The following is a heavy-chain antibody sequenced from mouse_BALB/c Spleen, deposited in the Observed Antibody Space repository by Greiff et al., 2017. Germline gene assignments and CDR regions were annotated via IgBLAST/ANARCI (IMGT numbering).Heavy chain of an antibody. Sequence: EVQGVESGGGLVKPGGSLKLSCAASGFTFSSYAMSWVRQSPEKRLEWVAEISSGGSYTYYPDTVTGRFTISRDNAKNTLYLEMSSLRSEDTAMYYCARDQFPYWGQGTLVTVSA. CDR1: GFTFSSYA. CDR2: ISSGGSYT. V-gene: IGHV5-9-4*01. CDR3: ARDQFPY. J-gene: IGHJ3*01.